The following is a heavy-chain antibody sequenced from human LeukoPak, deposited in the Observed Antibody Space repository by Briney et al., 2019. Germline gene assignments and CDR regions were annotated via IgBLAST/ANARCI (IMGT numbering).Heavy chain of an antibody. D-gene: IGHD3-22*01. Sequence: GGSLRLSCAASGFTFSSYAMSWVRQAPGHGPQGVSAISGSGGSTYYADSVKGRFTISRDNSKNTLYLQMNSLRAEDTAVYYCAKDDSSGIVDYWGQGTLVTVSS. J-gene: IGHJ4*02. CDR1: GFTFSSYA. CDR2: ISGSGGST. V-gene: IGHV3-23*01. CDR3: AKDDSSGIVDY.